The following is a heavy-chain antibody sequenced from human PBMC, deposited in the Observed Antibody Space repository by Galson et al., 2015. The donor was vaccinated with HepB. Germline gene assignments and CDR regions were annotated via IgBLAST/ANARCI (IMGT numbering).Heavy chain of an antibody. V-gene: IGHV3-9*01. CDR2: ISWNSGSI. CDR1: GFTFDDYA. J-gene: IGHJ4*02. Sequence: SLRLSCAASGFTFDDYAMHWVRQAPGKGLEWVSGISWNSGSIGYADSVKGRFTISRDNAKNSLYLQMNSLRAEDTALYYCAKDSQQLEGEGFDYWGQGTLVTVSS. D-gene: IGHD3-16*01. CDR3: AKDSQQLEGEGFDY.